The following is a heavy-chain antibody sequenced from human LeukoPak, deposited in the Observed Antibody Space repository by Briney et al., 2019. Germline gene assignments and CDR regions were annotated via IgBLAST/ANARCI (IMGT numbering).Heavy chain of an antibody. CDR3: ARRPFIAAPRRGFGY. J-gene: IGHJ4*02. CDR1: GGSISSSNW. CDR2: IYHSGST. Sequence: SGTLSLTCAVSGGSISSSNWWSFVRQPPGKGLEWIGEIYHSGSTDFNPSLRSRVTISVDTSKNQFSLKLSSVTAADTAVYYCARRPFIAAPRRGFGYWGQGTLVTVSS. V-gene: IGHV4-4*02. D-gene: IGHD6-13*01.